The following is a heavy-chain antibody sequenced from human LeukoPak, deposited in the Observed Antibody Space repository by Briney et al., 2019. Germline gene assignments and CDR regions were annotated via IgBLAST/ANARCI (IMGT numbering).Heavy chain of an antibody. CDR2: IIPIFGTA. CDR3: ARDLAATDAFDI. V-gene: IGHV1-69*05. Sequence: SVKVSCKASGGTFSSYAISWVRQAPGQGVEWMGGIIPIFGTANYAQKFQGRVTITTDESTSTAYMELSSLRSEDTAVYYCARDLAATDAFDIWGQGTMVTVSS. CDR1: GGTFSSYA. J-gene: IGHJ3*02. D-gene: IGHD6-19*01.